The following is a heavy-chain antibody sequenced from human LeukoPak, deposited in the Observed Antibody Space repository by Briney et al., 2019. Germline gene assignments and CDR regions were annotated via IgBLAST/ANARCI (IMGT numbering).Heavy chain of an antibody. V-gene: IGHV4-4*07. J-gene: IGHJ4*02. D-gene: IGHD3-10*01. Sequence: SETLSLTCTVSGASISSYYYNWIRQTAGRGLEWIGRLYISGSTDYNPSLKSRVTISVDTSNNQFSLNLNSVTAADTAVYFCARDLSGSLYFDYWGQGVLVTVSS. CDR3: ARDLSGSLYFDY. CDR1: GASISSYY. CDR2: LYISGST.